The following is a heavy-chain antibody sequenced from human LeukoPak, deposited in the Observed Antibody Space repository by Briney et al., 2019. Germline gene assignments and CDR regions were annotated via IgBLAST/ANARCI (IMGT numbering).Heavy chain of an antibody. D-gene: IGHD5-12*01. Sequence: PSETLALTCAVSVGSISSYYLRCIRHPPGKGLEWRGDIYYSGSTNYNPTLKSRVTISVDTSKNQFSLKLSSVTAADTAVYYCARLAGGDYSGYDDLDYWGQGTLVTVSS. CDR1: VGSISSYY. CDR2: IYYSGST. J-gene: IGHJ4*02. CDR3: ARLAGGDYSGYDDLDY. V-gene: IGHV4-59*08.